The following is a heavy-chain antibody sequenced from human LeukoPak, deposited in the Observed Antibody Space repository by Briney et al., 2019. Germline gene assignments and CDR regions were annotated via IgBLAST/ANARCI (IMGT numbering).Heavy chain of an antibody. CDR1: GFTFSSYG. V-gene: IGHV3-30*03. D-gene: IGHD4-17*01. J-gene: IGHJ3*02. CDR2: ISYDGSNK. CDR3: AREKHHDYGDSYDAFDI. Sequence: GGSLRLSCAASGFTFSSYGMHWVRQAPGKGLEWVAVISYDGSNKYYADPVKGRFTISRDNSKNTLYLQMNSLRAEDTAVYYCAREKHHDYGDSYDAFDIWGQGTMVTVSS.